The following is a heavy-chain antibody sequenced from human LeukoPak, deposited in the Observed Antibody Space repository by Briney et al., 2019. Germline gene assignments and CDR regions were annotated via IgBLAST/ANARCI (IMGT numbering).Heavy chain of an antibody. V-gene: IGHV3-7*01. CDR2: INQDENEK. CDR1: EFTFSNHW. J-gene: IGHJ6*03. CDR3: ARFSTPRYYYYYMDV. Sequence: GGSLRLSYAASEFTFSNHWLRSVRPAPGKWLDWVANINQDENEKYYVDSVKGRFTISRDNAKNSLFLQMNSLRAEDTAVYYCARFSTPRYYYYYMDVWGKGTTVTVSS. D-gene: IGHD2-15*01.